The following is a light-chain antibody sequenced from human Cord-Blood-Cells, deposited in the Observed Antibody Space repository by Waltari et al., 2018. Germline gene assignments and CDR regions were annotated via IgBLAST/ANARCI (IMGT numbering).Light chain of an antibody. CDR2: GAS. J-gene: IGKJ2*01. CDR1: QSVSSSY. Sequence: EIVLTQSPGTLSLSPGERATLSSRASQSVSSSYLAWYQQKPGQPPRLLIYGASSRATGIPHTFSGSGSGTDFSLNISRLEPKELAVYYCQQYGSSPLYTFGQGTKLEIK. CDR3: QQYGSSPLYT. V-gene: IGKV3-20*01.